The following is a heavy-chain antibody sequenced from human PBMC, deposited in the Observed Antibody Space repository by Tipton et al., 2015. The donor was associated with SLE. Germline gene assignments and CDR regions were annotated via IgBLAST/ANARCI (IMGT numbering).Heavy chain of an antibody. Sequence: LRLSCTVSGGSISSHYWSWIRQPPGKGLEWIGYIYYSGSTYYNPSLKSRVTISVDTSKNQFSLKLSSVTAADTAVYYCARGGHPYSYSSSWSYNWFDPWGQGTLVTVSS. CDR3: ARGGHPYSYSSSWSYNWFDP. D-gene: IGHD6-13*01. J-gene: IGHJ5*02. CDR2: IYYSGST. V-gene: IGHV4-30-4*08. CDR1: GGSISSHY.